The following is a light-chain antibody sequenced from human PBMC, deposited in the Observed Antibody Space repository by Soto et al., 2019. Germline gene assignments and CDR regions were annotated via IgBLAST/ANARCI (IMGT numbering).Light chain of an antibody. CDR1: QSLTNSF. V-gene: IGKV3-20*01. Sequence: TQSPSTLSPGERATLSCRASQSLTNSFIAWYQQRPGQAPRLLIYDTSSRASGIPARFSGSGSGTDFTLTISRLETEDFAVFYCQQYGTSEIIFGQGTRLEIK. J-gene: IGKJ5*01. CDR3: QQYGTSEII. CDR2: DTS.